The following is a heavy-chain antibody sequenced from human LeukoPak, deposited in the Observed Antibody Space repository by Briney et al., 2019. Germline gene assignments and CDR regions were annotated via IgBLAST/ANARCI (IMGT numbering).Heavy chain of an antibody. CDR2: MYSGGGT. Sequence: GGSLRLSCAASGFPVNSNYMNWVRQAPGKRPEWVSIMYSGGGTDYADSVKGRFTISRDSSKNTLYLQMNSLRAEDTAVYYCARGGNDYGGRDGFDIWGQGTMVTVSS. CDR3: ARGGNDYGGRDGFDI. J-gene: IGHJ3*02. D-gene: IGHD4-23*01. V-gene: IGHV3-53*01. CDR1: GFPVNSNY.